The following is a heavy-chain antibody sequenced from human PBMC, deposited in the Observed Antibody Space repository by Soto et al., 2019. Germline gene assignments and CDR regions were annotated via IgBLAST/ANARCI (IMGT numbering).Heavy chain of an antibody. D-gene: IGHD3-10*01. CDR3: ARRLPLGGSGKLNWFDP. J-gene: IGHJ5*02. CDR1: GGTFSSYA. V-gene: IGHV1-69*01. CDR2: IIPIFGTA. Sequence: QVQLVQSGAEVKKRGSSVKVSCKASGGTFSSYAISWVRQAPGQGLEWMGGIIPIFGTANYAQKFQGRVTITADESTSTAYMELSSLRSEDTAVYYCARRLPLGGSGKLNWFDPWGQGTLVTVSS.